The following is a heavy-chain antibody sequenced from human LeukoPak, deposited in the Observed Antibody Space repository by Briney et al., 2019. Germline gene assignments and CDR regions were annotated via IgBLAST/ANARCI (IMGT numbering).Heavy chain of an antibody. CDR1: GGTFSSYA. CDR3: ASSSSSVLEGSYYYYYGMDV. D-gene: IGHD6-6*01. CDR2: IIPIFGTA. J-gene: IGHJ6*02. V-gene: IGHV1-69*13. Sequence: SVKVSCKASGGTFSSYAISWVRQAPGQGLEWMGGIIPIFGTANYAQKFQGRVSITADESTSTAYMELSSLRSEDTAVYYCASSSSSVLEGSYYYYYGMDVWGQGTTVTVSS.